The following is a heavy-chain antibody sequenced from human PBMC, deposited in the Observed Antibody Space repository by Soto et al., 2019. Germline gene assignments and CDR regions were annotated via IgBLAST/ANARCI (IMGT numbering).Heavy chain of an antibody. V-gene: IGHV4-34*01. J-gene: IGHJ6*03. CDR3: ARGYCSSTSCPLYYMDV. D-gene: IGHD2-2*01. Sequence: SETLSLTCAVYGGSFSGYYWSWIRQPPGKGLEWIGEINHSGSTNYNPSLKSRVTISVDTSKNQFSLKLSSVTAADTAVYYCARGYCSSTSCPLYYMDVWGKGTTVTVSS. CDR2: INHSGST. CDR1: GGSFSGYY.